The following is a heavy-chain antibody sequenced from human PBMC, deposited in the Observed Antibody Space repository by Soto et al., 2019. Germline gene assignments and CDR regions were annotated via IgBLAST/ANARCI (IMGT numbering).Heavy chain of an antibody. Sequence: QAQLVESGGGVVQAGRSLRVSCAASGFGFSGYAMHWVRQAPGKGLEWVAVISYDGGEKYLADSVKGRFTISRDNSKDTLFMQLNSLRIDDTAVYYCVKDLSGDYFFYGMDVWGQGTTVTVSS. J-gene: IGHJ6*02. CDR1: GFGFSGYA. D-gene: IGHD5-12*01. V-gene: IGHV3-30*04. CDR3: VKDLSGDYFFYGMDV. CDR2: ISYDGGEK.